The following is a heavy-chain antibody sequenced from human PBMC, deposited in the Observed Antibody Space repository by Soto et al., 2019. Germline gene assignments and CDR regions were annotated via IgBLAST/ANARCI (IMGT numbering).Heavy chain of an antibody. D-gene: IGHD3-10*01. V-gene: IGHV4-34*01. CDR1: GGFFSGYY. Sequence: PSETLSLTCAVYGGFFSGYYWSWIRQPPGKGLEWIGEINHSGSTNYNPSLKSRVTISVDTSKNQFSLKLSSVTAADTAVYYCARGSYTMVRGVSRLYYYGMDVWGQGTTVTVSS. J-gene: IGHJ6*02. CDR3: ARGSYTMVRGVSRLYYYGMDV. CDR2: INHSGST.